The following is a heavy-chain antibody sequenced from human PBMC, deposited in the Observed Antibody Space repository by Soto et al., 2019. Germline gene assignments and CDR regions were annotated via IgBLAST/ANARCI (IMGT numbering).Heavy chain of an antibody. V-gene: IGHV4-34*01. J-gene: IGHJ5*02. CDR1: GGSFSGYY. Sequence: SETLSLTCAVYGGSFSGYYWSWIRQPPGKGLEWIGEINHSGSTNYNPSLKSRVTISVDTSKNQFSLKLSSVTAADTAVYYCTRGYCSSTSCYGRPKNWFDPWGQGTLVTVSS. D-gene: IGHD2-2*01. CDR2: INHSGST. CDR3: TRGYCSSTSCYGRPKNWFDP.